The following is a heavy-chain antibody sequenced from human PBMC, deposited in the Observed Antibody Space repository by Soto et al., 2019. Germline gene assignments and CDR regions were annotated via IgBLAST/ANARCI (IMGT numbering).Heavy chain of an antibody. V-gene: IGHV1-18*04. CDR1: GYTFTSYG. Sequence: AAVKVSCKAAGYTFTSYGISWVRQPPGEGLEGRGWISAYNGNTNDAQKLQGRVTMTKDTSTSTAYMELRSLKSDDTAVYYCARDQYCTNGVCLNWFYYYYGMDVWGQGTTVTVSS. CDR3: ARDQYCTNGVCLNWFYYYYGMDV. CDR2: ISAYNGNT. J-gene: IGHJ6*02. D-gene: IGHD2-8*01.